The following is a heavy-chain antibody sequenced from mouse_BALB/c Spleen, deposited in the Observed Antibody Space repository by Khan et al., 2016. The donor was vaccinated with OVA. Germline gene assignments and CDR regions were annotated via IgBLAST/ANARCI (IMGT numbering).Heavy chain of an antibody. CDR2: IYYSGNT. CDR1: GYSITSGYS. CDR3: ARSGATVVAYWYFDV. Sequence: EVELVESGPDLVKPSQSLSLTCTVTGYSITSGYSWHWIRQFPGNKLEWMGYIYYSGNTNYNPSLKSRISITRDTSKNQFFLPLNSVTTEDTATYYCARSGATVVAYWYFDVWGAGTTVTVSS. J-gene: IGHJ1*01. V-gene: IGHV3-1*02. D-gene: IGHD1-1*01.